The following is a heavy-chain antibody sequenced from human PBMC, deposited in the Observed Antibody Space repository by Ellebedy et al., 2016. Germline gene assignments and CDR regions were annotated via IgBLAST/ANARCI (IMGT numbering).Heavy chain of an antibody. D-gene: IGHD2-8*01. Sequence: ASVKVSCKASGGTFSSYAISWVRQAPGQGLEWMGGIIPIFGTANYAQKFQGRVTITADESTSTAYMELSSLRSEDTAVYYCASHPFHCTNGVCYTSWFDPWGQGTLVTVSS. CDR3: ASHPFHCTNGVCYTSWFDP. CDR2: IIPIFGTA. CDR1: GGTFSSYA. J-gene: IGHJ5*02. V-gene: IGHV1-69*13.